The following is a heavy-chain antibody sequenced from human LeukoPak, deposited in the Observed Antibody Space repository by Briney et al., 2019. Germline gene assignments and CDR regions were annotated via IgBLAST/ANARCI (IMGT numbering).Heavy chain of an antibody. CDR1: GYTFTSCD. J-gene: IGHJ5*02. V-gene: IGHV1-8*01. D-gene: IGHD2-8*02. Sequence: GASVKVSCKASGYTFTSCDINWVRQATGQGPEWMGWMNPNSGNTGYAQKFQGRVTMTRNTSISTAYMELSSLRSEDTAVYYCARSCWWCMLYDNWFDPWGQGTLVTVSS. CDR3: ARSCWWCMLYDNWFDP. CDR2: MNPNSGNT.